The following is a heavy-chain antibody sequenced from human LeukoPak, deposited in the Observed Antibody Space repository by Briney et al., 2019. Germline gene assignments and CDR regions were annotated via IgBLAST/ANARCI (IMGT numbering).Heavy chain of an antibody. CDR3: AELGITMIGGV. J-gene: IGHJ6*04. V-gene: IGHV3-66*01. CDR1: GFTVSSHY. CDR2: IYSGGST. D-gene: IGHD3-10*02. Sequence: GGSLRLSCAASGFTVSSHYMNWVRQAPGKGLEWVSVIYSGGSTYYADSVKGRFTISRDKSKNTLYLQMNSLRAEDTAVYYCAELGITMIGGVWGKGTTVTISS.